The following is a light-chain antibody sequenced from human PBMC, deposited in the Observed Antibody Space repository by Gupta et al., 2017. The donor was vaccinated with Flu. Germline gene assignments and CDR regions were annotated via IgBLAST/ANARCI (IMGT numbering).Light chain of an antibody. CDR2: DVT. J-gene: IGLJ1*01. V-gene: IGLV2-14*01. CDR3: SSYTSTTTYV. CDR1: SSDIGCYKY. Sequence: SITISFTGTSSDIGCYKYVSCYQQPPGKAPKLILYDVTNRPSGVSDRFSGSKSGNTASLTISGLQAEDEADYFCSSYTSTTTYVFAPGTKVTVL.